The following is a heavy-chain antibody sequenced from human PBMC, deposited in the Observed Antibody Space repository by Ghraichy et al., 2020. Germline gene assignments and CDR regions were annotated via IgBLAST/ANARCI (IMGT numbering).Heavy chain of an antibody. Sequence: GESLNISCAASGFTFSSYSMNWVRQAPGKGLEWVSSISSSSSYIYYADSVKGRFTISRDNAKNSLYLQMNSLRAEDTAVYYCARIGGYSGYDFGYWGQGTLVTVSS. CDR1: GFTFSSYS. D-gene: IGHD5-12*01. CDR2: ISSSSSYI. CDR3: ARIGGYSGYDFGY. J-gene: IGHJ4*02. V-gene: IGHV3-21*01.